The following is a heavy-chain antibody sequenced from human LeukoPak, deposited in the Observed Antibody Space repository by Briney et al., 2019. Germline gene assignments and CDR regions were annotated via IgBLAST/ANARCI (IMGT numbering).Heavy chain of an antibody. D-gene: IGHD3-16*01. Sequence: NPTEPLSLTCTVSGGSLSSYYWSWIRQPPGKGLEWIGYISYSGSTNYNPSLKSRVTISVDTSKNQFSLNLSSVTAADTAVYYCARLRGGFDYWGQGTLVTVSS. CDR1: GGSLSSYY. CDR2: ISYSGST. CDR3: ARLRGGFDY. J-gene: IGHJ4*02. V-gene: IGHV4-59*01.